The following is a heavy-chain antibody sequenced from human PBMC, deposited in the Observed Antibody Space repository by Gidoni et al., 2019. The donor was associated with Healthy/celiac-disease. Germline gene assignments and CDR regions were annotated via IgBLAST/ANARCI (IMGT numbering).Heavy chain of an antibody. CDR1: GFTFSSYS. V-gene: IGHV3-21*01. D-gene: IGHD3-22*01. J-gene: IGHJ4*02. Sequence: EVQLVESGGGLVKPGGPLRLSCAASGFTFSSYSMNWVRQAPGKGLEWVSSISSSSSYIYYADSVKGRFTISRDNAKNSLYLQMNSLRAEDTAVYYCARDLSYYYDSSGYSPYWGQGTLVTVSS. CDR3: ARDLSYYYDSSGYSPY. CDR2: ISSSSSYI.